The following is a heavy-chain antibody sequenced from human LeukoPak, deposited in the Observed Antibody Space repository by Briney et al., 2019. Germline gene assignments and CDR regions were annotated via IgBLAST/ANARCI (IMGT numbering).Heavy chain of an antibody. Sequence: SETLSLICTVSGYSISSGYYWGWVRQPPGKGLEWIGTVYHSGGTFYNPSLKSRVTISVDTSKNYFSLKLSSVTAADTAVYYCAREGYHYDSSGYYPGRFDYWGQGTLVTVSS. CDR1: GYSISSGYY. V-gene: IGHV4-38-2*02. D-gene: IGHD3-22*01. J-gene: IGHJ4*02. CDR3: AREGYHYDSSGYYPGRFDY. CDR2: VYHSGGT.